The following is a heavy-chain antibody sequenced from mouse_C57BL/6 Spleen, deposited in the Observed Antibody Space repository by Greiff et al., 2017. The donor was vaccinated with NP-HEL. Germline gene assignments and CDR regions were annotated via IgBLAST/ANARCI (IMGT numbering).Heavy chain of an antibody. Sequence: EVQLVESGGGLVKPGGSLKLSCAASGFTFSDYGMPWVRQAPEKGLEWVAYISSGSSTIYYADTVKGRFTISRDNAKNTLFLQMTSLRSEDTAMYYCARGGPYKGYFDGWGTGTTVTVSS. J-gene: IGHJ1*03. CDR2: ISSGSSTI. CDR1: GFTFSDYG. D-gene: IGHD2-10*01. V-gene: IGHV5-17*01. CDR3: ARGGPYKGYFDG.